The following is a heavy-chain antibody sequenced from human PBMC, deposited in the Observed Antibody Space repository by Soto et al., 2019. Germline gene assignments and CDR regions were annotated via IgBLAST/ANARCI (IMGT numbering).Heavy chain of an antibody. V-gene: IGHV4-31*03. CDR2: IYYSGST. J-gene: IGHJ4*02. CDR3: ARGQTEYYYDSSGILFDY. CDR1: GGSISSGGYY. Sequence: PSETLSLTCTVSGGSISSGGYYWSWIRQHPGKCLEWIGYIYYSGSTYYNPSLKSRVTISVDTSKNQFSLKLSSVTAADTAVYYCARGQTEYYYDSSGILFDYWGQGTLVTVSS. D-gene: IGHD3-22*01.